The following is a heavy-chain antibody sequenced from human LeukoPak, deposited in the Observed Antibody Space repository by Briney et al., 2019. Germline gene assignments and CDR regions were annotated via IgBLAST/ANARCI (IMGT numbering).Heavy chain of an antibody. CDR3: ARLGAVVVVPAAIHPYFDY. D-gene: IGHD2-2*02. V-gene: IGHV3-33*01. CDR2: IWYDGSNK. Sequence: PGGSLGLSCAASGFTFSSYGMHWVRQAPGKGLELVAVIWYDGSNKYYADSVKGRFTISRDNAKNSLYLQMNSLRAEDTAVYYCARLGAVVVVPAAIHPYFDYWGQGTLVTVSS. J-gene: IGHJ4*02. CDR1: GFTFSSYG.